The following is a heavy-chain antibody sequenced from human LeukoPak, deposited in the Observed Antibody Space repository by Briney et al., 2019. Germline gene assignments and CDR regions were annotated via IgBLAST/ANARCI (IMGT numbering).Heavy chain of an antibody. CDR1: GFTFSSYG. D-gene: IGHD3-22*01. CDR2: IWYDGSNK. J-gene: IGHJ4*02. CDR3: ARKLSYYDSSGYYALGC. V-gene: IGHV3-33*01. Sequence: GRSLRLSCAASGFTFSSYGMHWVRQAPGKGLEWVAVIWYDGSNKYYADSVKGRFTISRDNSKNTLYLQMNSLRAEDTAVYYCARKLSYYDSSGYYALGCWGQGTLVTVSS.